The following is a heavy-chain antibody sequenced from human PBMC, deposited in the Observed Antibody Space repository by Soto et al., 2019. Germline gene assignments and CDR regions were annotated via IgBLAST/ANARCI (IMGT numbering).Heavy chain of an antibody. J-gene: IGHJ4*02. Sequence: GGSLRLSCAASGFRFSEAWINWVRQAPGKGLEWVGRIKRKSDGETTDYAASVKGRFIISRDDSKNTVFLQMNSLKIEDTAIYYCAKGRPAGSFYQLSHSWGQGTLVTVSS. CDR2: IKRKSDGETT. CDR1: GFRFSEAW. CDR3: AKGRPAGSFYQLSHS. D-gene: IGHD3-10*01. V-gene: IGHV3-15*07.